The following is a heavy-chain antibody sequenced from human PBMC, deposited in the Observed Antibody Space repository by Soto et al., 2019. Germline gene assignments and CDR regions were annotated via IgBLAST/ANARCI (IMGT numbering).Heavy chain of an antibody. CDR1: GYRFSRSW. J-gene: IGHJ4*02. CDR3: TPGGPSPLDS. CDR2: VYPTASDV. V-gene: IGHV5-51*01. D-gene: IGHD1-26*01. Sequence: PGGSLKISCQGPGYRFSRSWIGRVLQKPGKGLEWLGNVYPTASDVRYSPPFEGQVTISADNSITTAYLQLLNPKASDTDIYYCTPGGPSPLDSWGQGTLVTVSS.